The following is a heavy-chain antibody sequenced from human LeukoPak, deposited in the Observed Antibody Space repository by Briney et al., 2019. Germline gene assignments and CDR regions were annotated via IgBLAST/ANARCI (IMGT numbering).Heavy chain of an antibody. Sequence: PGGSLRLSCAASGFTFSSHSMNWVRQAPGKGLEWVSAISGSGGSTYYADSVKGRFTISRDNSKNTLYLQMNSLRAEDTAVYYCAKELAAAGRDPLDYWGQGTLATVSS. CDR3: AKELAAAGRDPLDY. J-gene: IGHJ4*02. CDR1: GFTFSSHS. D-gene: IGHD6-13*01. V-gene: IGHV3-23*01. CDR2: ISGSGGST.